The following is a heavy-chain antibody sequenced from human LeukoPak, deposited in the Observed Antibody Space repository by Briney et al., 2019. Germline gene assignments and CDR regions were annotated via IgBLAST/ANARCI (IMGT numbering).Heavy chain of an antibody. CDR1: SGSISSSSYS. J-gene: IGHJ4*02. D-gene: IGHD3-22*01. CDR3: ARAAYYYDSSGLDY. V-gene: IGHV4-61*05. CDR2: IYYSGST. Sequence: SETLSLTCTVSSGSISSSSYSWGWIRQPPGKGLGWIGYIYYSGSTNYNPSLKSRVTISVDTSKNQFSLKLSSVTAADTAVYYCARAAYYYDSSGLDYWGQGTLVTVSS.